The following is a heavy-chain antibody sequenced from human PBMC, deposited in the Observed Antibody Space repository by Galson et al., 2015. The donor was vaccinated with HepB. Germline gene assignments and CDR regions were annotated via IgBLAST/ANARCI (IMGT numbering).Heavy chain of an antibody. J-gene: IGHJ5*01. Sequence: SVKVSCKASGYTFTDYYIHWVRQAPGQGLEWVGRINPNSVDTNYAQKFRGRVTMTRDTSISTAYMELSRLTSDDTAVFYCARGGLRFFDWFDYWGHGSLVTVSS. D-gene: IGHD3-3*01. CDR2: INPNSVDT. CDR3: ARGGLRFFDWFDY. CDR1: GYTFTDYY. V-gene: IGHV1-2*06.